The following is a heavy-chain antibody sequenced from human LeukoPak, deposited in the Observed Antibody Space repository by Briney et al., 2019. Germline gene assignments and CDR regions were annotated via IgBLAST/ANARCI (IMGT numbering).Heavy chain of an antibody. CDR2: IYYSGST. J-gene: IGHJ4*02. Sequence: SETLSLTCTVSGGSISSSSYYWGWIRQPPGKGLEWIGSIYYSGSTYYNPSLKSRVTISVDTSKNQFSLKLSSVTAADTAVYYCAKQQRGGTLEPSGSYYFDYWGQGTLVTVSS. CDR1: GGSISSSSYY. CDR3: AKQQRGGTLEPSGSYYFDY. D-gene: IGHD3-10*01. V-gene: IGHV4-39*01.